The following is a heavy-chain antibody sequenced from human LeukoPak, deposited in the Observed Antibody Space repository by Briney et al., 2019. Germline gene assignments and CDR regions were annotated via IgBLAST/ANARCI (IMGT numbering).Heavy chain of an antibody. CDR1: GGTFSSYA. V-gene: IGHV1-69*04. J-gene: IGHJ4*02. Sequence: ASVKVSCKASGGTFSSYAFSWVRQAPGHGLEWMGRIVPILDVANNAQKFQGRLTITADKSTTTLYMYLSGLRSEDTAVYYCARDPGGKLRYFERWGQGTLVTVSS. D-gene: IGHD3-9*01. CDR2: IVPILDVA. CDR3: ARDPGGKLRYFER.